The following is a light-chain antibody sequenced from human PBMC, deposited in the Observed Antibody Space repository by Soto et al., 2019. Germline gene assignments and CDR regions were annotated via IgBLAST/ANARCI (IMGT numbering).Light chain of an antibody. CDR3: QQCANWPPEWS. V-gene: IGKV3-11*01. CDR2: DAS. Sequence: EVVLTQSPATLSLSPGEKATLSCRASQSISTFLAWYQQKPGLAPRLLIYDASNRATGIPDRFSGSGSGTDFTLTISSLEPEDFAVYCCQQCANWPPEWSFGQGTKVEIK. J-gene: IGKJ1*01. CDR1: QSISTF.